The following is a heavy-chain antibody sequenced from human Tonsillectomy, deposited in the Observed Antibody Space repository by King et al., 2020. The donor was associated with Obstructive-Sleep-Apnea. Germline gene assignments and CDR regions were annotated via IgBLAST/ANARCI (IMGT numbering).Heavy chain of an antibody. Sequence: QLQESGPGLVKPSETLSLTCTVSGGSISTYYWNWIRQPPGKGLEWIGYIYHTGSANYNPSLTSRVTISVDTPKNQFSLKLSSVTAADTAVYYCARRDGSSPRKYYFDYWGQGALVTVSS. D-gene: IGHD6-13*01. V-gene: IGHV4-59*08. CDR2: IYHTGSA. J-gene: IGHJ4*02. CDR3: ARRDGSSPRKYYFDY. CDR1: GGSISTYY.